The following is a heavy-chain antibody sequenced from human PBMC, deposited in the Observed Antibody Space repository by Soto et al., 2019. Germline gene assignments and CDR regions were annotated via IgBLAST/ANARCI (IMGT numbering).Heavy chain of an antibody. J-gene: IGHJ6*02. D-gene: IGHD3-22*01. V-gene: IGHV1-18*01. CDR3: ARDNYYESSVSYYYYGMDV. CDR2: IRAYNGNT. Sequence: QVQLVQSGVEVKKPGASVKVSCKASGYTFTTYGISWVRQAPGQGLEGMGWIRAYNGNTNYAQKLQGRVTRTTDTPPRTAYMELRSLRTDDTAVYYCARDNYYESSVSYYYYGMDVWGQGTTVTVSS. CDR1: GYTFTTYG.